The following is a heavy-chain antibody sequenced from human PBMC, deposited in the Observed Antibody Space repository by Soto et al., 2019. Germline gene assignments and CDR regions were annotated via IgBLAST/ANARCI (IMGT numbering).Heavy chain of an antibody. CDR1: GGSISSYY. Sequence: SETLSLTCTVSGGSISSYYWSWIRQPPGKGLEWIGYIYYSGSTNYNPSLKSRVTISVDTSKNQFSLKLSSVTAADTAVYYCARGAYCSSTSCYNFLSDYYYYMDVWGKGTTVTVSS. CDR3: ARGAYCSSTSCYNFLSDYYYYMDV. CDR2: IYYSGST. V-gene: IGHV4-59*01. J-gene: IGHJ6*03. D-gene: IGHD2-2*02.